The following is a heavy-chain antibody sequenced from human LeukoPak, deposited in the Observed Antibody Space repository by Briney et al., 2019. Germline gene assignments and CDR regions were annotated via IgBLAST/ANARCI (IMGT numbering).Heavy chain of an antibody. CDR2: IYTSGST. D-gene: IGHD5-12*01. V-gene: IGHV4-4*07. Sequence: KPSETLSLTCTVSGGSISSYYWSWIRQPAGKGLEWIGRIYTSGSTNYNPSLKSRVTMSVDTSKNQFSLKLSSVTAADTAVYYCARHGLSEVATIPMYYFDYWGQGTLVTVSS. CDR1: GGSISSYY. CDR3: ARHGLSEVATIPMYYFDY. J-gene: IGHJ4*02.